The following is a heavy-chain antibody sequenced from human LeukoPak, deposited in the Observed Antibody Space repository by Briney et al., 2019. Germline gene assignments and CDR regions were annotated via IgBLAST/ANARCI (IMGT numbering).Heavy chain of an antibody. D-gene: IGHD6-13*01. Sequence: GGSLRLSCAASGFTFSSYCMNWVRQAPGKGLEWVSSISSSSSYIYYADSVKGRFTISRDNAKNSLYLQMNSLRAEDTAVYYCARAAAAGANWFDPWGQGTLVTVSS. CDR3: ARAAAAGANWFDP. CDR1: GFTFSSYC. V-gene: IGHV3-21*01. J-gene: IGHJ5*02. CDR2: ISSSSSYI.